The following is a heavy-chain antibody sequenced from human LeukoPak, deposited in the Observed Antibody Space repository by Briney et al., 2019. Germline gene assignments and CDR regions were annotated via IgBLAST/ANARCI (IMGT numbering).Heavy chain of an antibody. Sequence: QPGGSLRLSCAASGFTFSNYKMNWVRQAPGKGLEWVSYISSSGSTIYYADSVKGRFTISRDNAKNSLYLQMSSLRAEDTAVYYCARDRSYGSFNYWGQGTLVTVSS. D-gene: IGHD5-18*01. CDR2: ISSSGSTI. J-gene: IGHJ4*02. CDR1: GFTFSNYK. CDR3: ARDRSYGSFNY. V-gene: IGHV3-48*03.